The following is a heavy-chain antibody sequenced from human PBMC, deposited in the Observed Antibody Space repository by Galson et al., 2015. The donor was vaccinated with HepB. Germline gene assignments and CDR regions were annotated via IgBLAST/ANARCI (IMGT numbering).Heavy chain of an antibody. CDR1: GGTFSSYA. CDR3: ARVSVSYCSGGSCPLANAFDI. Sequence: SVKVSCKASGGTFSSYAISWVRQAPGQGLEWMGRIIPILGIANYAQKFQGRVTITADKSTSTAYMELSSLRSEDTAVYYCARVSVSYCSGGSCPLANAFDIWGQGTMVTVSS. D-gene: IGHD2-15*01. CDR2: IIPILGIA. V-gene: IGHV1-69*04. J-gene: IGHJ3*02.